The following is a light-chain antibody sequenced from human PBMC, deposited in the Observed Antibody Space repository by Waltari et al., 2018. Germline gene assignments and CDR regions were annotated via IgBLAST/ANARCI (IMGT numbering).Light chain of an antibody. CDR1: QSVSSSH. CDR2: GAS. J-gene: IGKJ4*01. Sequence: EIVLTQSPGTLSLSPGERATLSCRASQSVSSSHLAWYQQKPGQAPRLLIYGASSRATGIPDRFSGSGSGTDFTLTISRLEPEDFAVYYCQQYGSSPLLTFGGGTK. CDR3: QQYGSSPLLT. V-gene: IGKV3-20*01.